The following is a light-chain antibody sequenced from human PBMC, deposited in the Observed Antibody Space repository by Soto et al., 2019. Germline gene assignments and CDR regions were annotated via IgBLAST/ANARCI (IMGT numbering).Light chain of an antibody. CDR2: AAS. CDR1: QNIIIY. J-gene: IGKJ2*01. CDR3: QQTYSIPYT. V-gene: IGKV1-39*01. Sequence: DIQMTQSPSFLSASVGDRVTITCRASQNIIIYLNWYQQKPGKAPKVLNYAASTMQSGVPSRFSASGSGTDFTLTISSLQPEDFATYYCQQTYSIPYTFGQGTKLEIK.